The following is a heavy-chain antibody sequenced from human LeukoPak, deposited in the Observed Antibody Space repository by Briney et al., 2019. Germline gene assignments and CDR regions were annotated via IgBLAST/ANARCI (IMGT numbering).Heavy chain of an antibody. J-gene: IGHJ5*02. Sequence: GGSLRLSCAASGFTFSDYYMSWIRQAPGKGLEWVSYISSSGSTIYFADSVKGRFTISWDNAKNSLYLQMNSLRAEDTAVYYRARDSDDSSGYYLNNWFDPWGQGTLVTVSS. CDR3: ARDSDDSSGYYLNNWFDP. D-gene: IGHD3-22*01. CDR2: ISSSGSTI. CDR1: GFTFSDYY. V-gene: IGHV3-11*01.